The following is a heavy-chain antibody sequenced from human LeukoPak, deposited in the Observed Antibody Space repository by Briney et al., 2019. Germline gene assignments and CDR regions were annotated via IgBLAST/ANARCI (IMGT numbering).Heavy chain of an antibody. V-gene: IGHV4-34*01. Sequence: SETLSLTCAVYGGSFSGYYWSWIRQPPGKGLEWIGEINHSGSANYNPSLESRVTISVDTSKNQFSLKLSSVTAADTAVYYCARRQGRGFDYWGQGTLVTVSS. CDR2: INHSGSA. D-gene: IGHD3-10*01. CDR1: GGSFSGYY. CDR3: ARRQGRGFDY. J-gene: IGHJ4*02.